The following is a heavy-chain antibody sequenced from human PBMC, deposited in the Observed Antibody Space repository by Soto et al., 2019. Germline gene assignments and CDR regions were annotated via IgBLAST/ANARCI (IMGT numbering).Heavy chain of an antibody. D-gene: IGHD3-10*01. J-gene: IGHJ6*02. CDR1: GGTFSSYA. CDR3: ARDTSLWFGEQQSYGMDV. V-gene: IGHV1-69*13. CDR2: IIPIFGTA. Sequence: ASVKVSCKASGGTFSSYAISWVRQAPGQGLEWMGGIIPIFGTANYAQKFQGRVTITADESTSTAYMELSSLRSEDTAVYYCARDTSLWFGEQQSYGMDVWGQGTTVTVSS.